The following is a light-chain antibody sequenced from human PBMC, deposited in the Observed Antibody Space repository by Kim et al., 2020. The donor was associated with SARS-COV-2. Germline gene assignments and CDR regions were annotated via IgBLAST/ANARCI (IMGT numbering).Light chain of an antibody. CDR3: QKCDSAPLT. CDR2: VTS. V-gene: IGKV1-27*01. J-gene: IGKJ4*01. Sequence: AAVGDRVTISCRASQDIGNDLAWYQQKPGRVPRLLISVTSTLHSGVPSRFSGSGSGRDFTLTISSLQSEDAATYYCQKCDSAPLTFGGGTKVDIK. CDR1: QDIGND.